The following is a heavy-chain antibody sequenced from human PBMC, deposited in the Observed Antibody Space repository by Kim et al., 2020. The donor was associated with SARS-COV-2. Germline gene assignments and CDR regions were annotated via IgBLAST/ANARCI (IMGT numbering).Heavy chain of an antibody. V-gene: IGHV3-11*06. CDR3: ARGVMTALTTGNWFDP. D-gene: IGHD4-17*01. J-gene: IGHJ5*02. Sequence: SGKGQVTISRDNAKKSLYLQMNSLRADDTAVYYCARGVMTALTTGNWFDPWGQGTQVTVSS.